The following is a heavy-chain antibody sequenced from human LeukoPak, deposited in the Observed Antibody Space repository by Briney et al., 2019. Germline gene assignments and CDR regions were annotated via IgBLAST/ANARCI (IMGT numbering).Heavy chain of an antibody. Sequence: PGESLKISCKGSGYSFTSHWIGWVRQMPGKGLEWMGYIYPDDSETTYSPSFQGQVTISADKSLNTAYVQWSNLTASDTAMYYCARRAAPGTTDYSYGLDVWGQGTTVLVSS. J-gene: IGHJ6*02. V-gene: IGHV5-51*01. CDR1: GYSFTSHW. CDR2: IYPDDSET. CDR3: ARRAAPGTTDYSYGLDV. D-gene: IGHD1-1*01.